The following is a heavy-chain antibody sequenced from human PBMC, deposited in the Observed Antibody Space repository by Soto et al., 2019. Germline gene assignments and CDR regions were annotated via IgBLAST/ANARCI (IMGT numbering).Heavy chain of an antibody. V-gene: IGHV4-39*01. Sequence: SYTLCVTGTVSFGSVTIIGDYWGWIRQPAGKGREWIGSIYYSGNAYYDPSLKSRVAFSVDTSKTQFSLKVTSVTATDTAVYYCARHKDTSSRYLLPDFWGQGTLVTVSS. D-gene: IGHD6-13*01. CDR1: FGSVTIIGDY. CDR2: IYYSGNA. J-gene: IGHJ4*02. CDR3: ARHKDTSSRYLLPDF.